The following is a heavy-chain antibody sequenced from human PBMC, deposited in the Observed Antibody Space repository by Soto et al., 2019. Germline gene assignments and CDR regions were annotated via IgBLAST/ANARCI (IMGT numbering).Heavy chain of an antibody. CDR3: ANGNLGSTYYYDSRRDWYFDL. V-gene: IGHV4-30-4*01. J-gene: IGHJ2*01. CDR2: IYYSGST. D-gene: IGHD3-22*01. CDR1: GGSISSGDYY. Sequence: QVQLQESGPGLVKPSQTLSLTCTVSGGSISSGDYYWSWIRQPPGKGLEWIGYIYYSGSTYYNPSLKSRVTISVDTSKNQFSLKLGSVTAADTAVYYCANGNLGSTYYYDSRRDWYFDLWGRGTLVTVSS.